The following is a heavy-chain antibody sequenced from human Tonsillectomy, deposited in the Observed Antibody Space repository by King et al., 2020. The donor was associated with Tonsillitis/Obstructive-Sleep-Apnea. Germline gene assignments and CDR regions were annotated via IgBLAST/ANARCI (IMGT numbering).Heavy chain of an antibody. D-gene: IGHD6-19*01. V-gene: IGHV3-30*18. J-gene: IGHJ5*02. CDR1: GFTFSSYG. Sequence: QLVQSGGGVVQPGRSLRLSCAASGFTFSSYGMHWVRQAPGKGLEWVAVISDDGSNNDYADSVKGRFTISRDNSKNTLYLQMNSLRAEDTAVYYCAKDLYSSGPLNWFDPWGQGTLVTVSS. CDR2: ISDDGSNN. CDR3: AKDLYSSGPLNWFDP.